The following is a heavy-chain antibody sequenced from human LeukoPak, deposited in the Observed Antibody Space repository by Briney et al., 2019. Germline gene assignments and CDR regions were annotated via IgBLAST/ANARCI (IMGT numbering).Heavy chain of an antibody. V-gene: IGHV4-59*01. CDR3: ARDRFSYGPDDY. D-gene: IGHD5-18*01. CDR2: IYYSGST. J-gene: IGHJ4*02. CDR1: GGSISSYY. Sequence: SETLSLTCTVSGGSISSYYWSWIRQPPGKGLEWIGYIYYSGSTNYNPSLKSRVTISVDTSKNQFSLKLSSVTAADTAVYYCARDRFSYGPDDYWGQGTLVTVSS.